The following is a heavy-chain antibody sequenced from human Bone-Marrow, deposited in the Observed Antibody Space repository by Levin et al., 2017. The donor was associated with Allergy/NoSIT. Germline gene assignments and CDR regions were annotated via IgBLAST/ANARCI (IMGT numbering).Heavy chain of an antibody. Sequence: PGGSQRLSCAASGFTFSNYGMHWVRQAPGKGLEWVAVIWNDGTNKYYGDSVKGRFTISRDNSKSTMYLQMNSLRVEDTAVYYCARGGHVWGSYRTIDDWGQGTLVSVSS. CDR1: GFTFSNYG. CDR3: ARGGHVWGSYRTIDD. J-gene: IGHJ4*02. V-gene: IGHV3-33*01. CDR2: IWNDGTNK. D-gene: IGHD3-16*02.